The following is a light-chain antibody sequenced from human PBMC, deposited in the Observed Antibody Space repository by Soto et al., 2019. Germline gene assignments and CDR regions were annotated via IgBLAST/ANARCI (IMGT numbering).Light chain of an antibody. J-gene: IGLJ2*01. CDR3: SSYTSSSTLV. V-gene: IGLV2-14*01. Sequence: QPVLTQPASVSGSPGQSITISCTGTSSDIGTYNYVSWYQQHPGTAPKLMIYDVDYRPSGVSNRFSGSKSGNTASLTISGLQAEDEADYYCSSYTSSSTLVFGGGTKLTVL. CDR2: DVD. CDR1: SSDIGTYNY.